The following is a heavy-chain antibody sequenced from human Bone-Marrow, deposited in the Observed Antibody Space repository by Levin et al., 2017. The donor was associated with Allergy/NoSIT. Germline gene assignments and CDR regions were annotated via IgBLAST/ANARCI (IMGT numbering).Heavy chain of an antibody. CDR3: AGGRFDSSGFYVLDY. J-gene: IGHJ4*02. CDR2: IHYSGST. D-gene: IGHD3-22*01. V-gene: IGHV4-30-4*08. Sequence: SETLSLTCTVSGVSISSTNYYWSWIRQSPEKGLEWLGNIHYSGSTYDNPSFKSRVTISVDTATNHFSLQLRSVTAADTAVYYCAGGRFDSSGFYVLDYWGQGTLVTVSS. CDR1: GVSISSTNYY.